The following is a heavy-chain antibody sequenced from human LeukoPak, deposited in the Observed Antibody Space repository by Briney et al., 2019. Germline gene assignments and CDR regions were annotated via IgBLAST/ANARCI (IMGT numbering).Heavy chain of an antibody. CDR2: INHSGST. Sequence: PSETLSLTCAVSGGSFSGYYWTWIRQSPGKGLGWIGEINHSGSTNYNPSLMRRVTMSVDTSKNQFSLNLTAVTAADTAVYYCARARRGYVRLDYWGQGTLVTVSS. D-gene: IGHD5-12*01. CDR3: ARARRGYVRLDY. J-gene: IGHJ4*02. V-gene: IGHV4-34*01. CDR1: GGSFSGYY.